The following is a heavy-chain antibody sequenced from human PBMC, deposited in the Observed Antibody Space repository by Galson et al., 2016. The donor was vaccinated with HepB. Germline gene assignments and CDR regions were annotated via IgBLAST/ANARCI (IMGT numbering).Heavy chain of an antibody. CDR3: ARLDDILTGFDY. Sequence: QSGAEVKKPGESLKIACKGSGYNFTNYWIGWVRQMPGKGLEWMGIIQPTNPDARYSPSVQGQVSISADKSINTAYLEWSRLKASDTAMYYCARLDDILTGFDYWGQGTLVTVSS. CDR1: GYNFTNYW. CDR2: IQPTNPDA. J-gene: IGHJ4*02. D-gene: IGHD3-9*01. V-gene: IGHV5-51*01.